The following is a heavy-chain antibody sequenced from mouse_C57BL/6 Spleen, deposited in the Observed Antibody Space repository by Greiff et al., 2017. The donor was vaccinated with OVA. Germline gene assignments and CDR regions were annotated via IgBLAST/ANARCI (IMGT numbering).Heavy chain of an antibody. CDR3: ARHRDGYDVGYYAMDY. Sequence: EVKVEESGGGLVKPGGSLKLSCAASGFTFSSYTMSWVRQTPEKRLEWVATISGGGGNTYYPDSVKGRFTISRDNAKNTLYLQMSSLRSEDTALYYCARHRDGYDVGYYAMDYWGQGTSVTVSS. V-gene: IGHV5-9*01. D-gene: IGHD2-2*01. CDR1: GFTFSSYT. CDR2: ISGGGGNT. J-gene: IGHJ4*01.